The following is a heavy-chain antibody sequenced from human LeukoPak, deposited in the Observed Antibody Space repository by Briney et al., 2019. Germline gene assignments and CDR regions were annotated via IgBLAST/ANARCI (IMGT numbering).Heavy chain of an antibody. V-gene: IGHV3-48*02. J-gene: IGHJ4*02. CDR3: ARDLYGDYSFDY. D-gene: IGHD4-17*01. CDR1: GFTFSSYS. Sequence: GGSLRVSCAASGFTFSSYSMNWVRQAPGKGLEWVSYISGSTSNIKYADSVMGRFTISRDNAKNSLYLQMNSLRDEDTAVYYCARDLYGDYSFDYWGQGTLVTVSS. CDR2: ISGSTSNI.